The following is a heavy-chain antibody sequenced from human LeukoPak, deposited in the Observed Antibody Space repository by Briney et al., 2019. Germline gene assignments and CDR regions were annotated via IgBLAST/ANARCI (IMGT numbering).Heavy chain of an antibody. CDR3: ARMRGGYYDSSGPDAFDI. CDR1: KLTVTSNY. V-gene: IGHV3-53*01. CDR2: IYSGGST. D-gene: IGHD3-22*01. J-gene: IGHJ3*02. Sequence: PGGSLRLSCAASKLTVTSNYMSWVRQAPGKGLQWVSVIYSGGSTYYPDSVKGRFTISRDNSKDTLYLQMYRLRAEDTAVYYCARMRGGYYDSSGPDAFDIWGQGTMVTVSS.